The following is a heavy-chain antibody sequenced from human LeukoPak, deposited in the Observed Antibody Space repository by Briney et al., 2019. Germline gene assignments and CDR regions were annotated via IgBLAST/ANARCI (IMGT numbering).Heavy chain of an antibody. J-gene: IGHJ3*02. CDR1: GYTFTGYY. Sequence: ASVKVSCKASGYTFTGYYMHWVRQATGQGLEWMGWMNPNSGNTGYAQKFQGRVTMTRNTSISTAYMELSSLRSEDTAVYYCARAPTSAFDIWGQGTMVTVSS. CDR2: MNPNSGNT. CDR3: ARAPTSAFDI. D-gene: IGHD2/OR15-2a*01. V-gene: IGHV1-8*02.